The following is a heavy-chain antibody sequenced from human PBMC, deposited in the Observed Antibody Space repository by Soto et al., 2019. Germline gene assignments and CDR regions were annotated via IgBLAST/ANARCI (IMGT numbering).Heavy chain of an antibody. Sequence: PSETLSLTCSVSSGSISSNSYLWGWIRQPPGKGLEWIGAILYSGDTYYSESLKSRVTMSVDTAKNQFSLKLNSVTAADTAVSFCARQGRNTRIVRLRHYASDCWDQETAVTVSS. V-gene: IGHV4-39*01. CDR3: ARQGRNTRIVRLRHYASDC. CDR2: ILYSGDT. D-gene: IGHD3-22*01. J-gene: IGHJ6*02. CDR1: SGSISSNSYL.